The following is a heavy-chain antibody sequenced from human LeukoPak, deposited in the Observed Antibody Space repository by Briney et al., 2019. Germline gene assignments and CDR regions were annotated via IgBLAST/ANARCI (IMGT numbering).Heavy chain of an antibody. CDR2: INPNSGGT. J-gene: IGHJ4*02. V-gene: IGHV1-2*02. CDR3: ARASSGWYLG. D-gene: IGHD6-19*01. CDR1: GYTFTGNY. Sequence: ASVTLSFNATGYTFTGNYMHWVRHAPGHGLEWMGWINPNSGGTNYAQKFQGRVTMTRDTSISTAYMQLSRLRSDDTAVYYCARASSGWYLGWGQGALVT.